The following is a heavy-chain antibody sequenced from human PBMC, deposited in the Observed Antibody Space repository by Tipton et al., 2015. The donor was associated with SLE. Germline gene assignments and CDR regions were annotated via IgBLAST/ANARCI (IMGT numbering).Heavy chain of an antibody. D-gene: IGHD2-8*02. J-gene: IGHJ3*02. CDR2: ITSSGSVM. V-gene: IGHV3-11*04. CDR1: GLSFTDAW. Sequence: GSLRLSCATSGLSFTDAWMSWVRQAPGKGLEWISYITSSGSVMFYADSVKGRFTTSRDNAKNSLYLQMNSLRAEDTAIYYCAREKEDTGGDAADIWGQGTLVTVSS. CDR3: AREKEDTGGDAADI.